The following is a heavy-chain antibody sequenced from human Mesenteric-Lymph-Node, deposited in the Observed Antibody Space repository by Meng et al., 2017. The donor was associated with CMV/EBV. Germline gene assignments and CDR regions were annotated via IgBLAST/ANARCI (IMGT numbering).Heavy chain of an antibody. D-gene: IGHD3-10*01. CDR1: GGSLSSSNW. V-gene: IGHV4-4*02. CDR3: ARGYFPALDF. J-gene: IGHJ4*02. CDR2: VYHNGNT. Sequence: LSCAFSGGSLSSSNWWTWVRQPPEKGLEWIGEVYHNGNTNYNPSLKSRVTISVDKSKNQFSLKLTSLTAADTGVYYCARGYFPALDFWGQGTLVTVSS.